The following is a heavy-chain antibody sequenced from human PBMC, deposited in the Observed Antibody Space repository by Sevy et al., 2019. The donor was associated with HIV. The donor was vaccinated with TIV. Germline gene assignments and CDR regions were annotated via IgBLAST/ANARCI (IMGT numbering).Heavy chain of an antibody. CDR1: GYNFNTYW. D-gene: IGHD1-26*01. CDR2: IYPGDSDT. V-gene: IGHV5-51*01. J-gene: IGHJ4*02. Sequence: GESLKISCKTSGYNFNTYWIGWVRQKPGKGLEWMGIIYPGDSDTKYSPAFHGRVTISADKSINTAYVQWRSLKASDTAMYYCASAGRHTLGFDQWGQGTLVTVSS. CDR3: ASAGRHTLGFDQ.